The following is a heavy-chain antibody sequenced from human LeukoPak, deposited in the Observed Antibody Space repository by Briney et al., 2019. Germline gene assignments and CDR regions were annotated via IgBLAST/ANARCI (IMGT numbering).Heavy chain of an antibody. Sequence: SLRLSFAASGFTFVDYALHWLRPARGRGVAGVSGISWYNGSIGYADSVKGRFTISRDNAKKSLYLQMNSLRAEDTALYYCAKDISSGNVPYYYYGMDVWGQGTTVTVSS. J-gene: IGHJ6*02. D-gene: IGHD3-10*01. CDR2: ISWYNGSI. V-gene: IGHV3-9*01. CDR1: GFTFVDYA. CDR3: AKDISSGNVPYYYYGMDV.